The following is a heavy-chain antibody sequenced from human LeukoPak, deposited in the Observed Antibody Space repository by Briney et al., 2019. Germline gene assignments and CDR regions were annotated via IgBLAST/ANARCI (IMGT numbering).Heavy chain of an antibody. V-gene: IGHV4-39*07. CDR2: INHSGST. CDR1: GVSISSSDFY. J-gene: IGHJ3*02. CDR3: VRGRDHPDI. Sequence: SETQSLTCSVSGVSISSSDFYWGWIRQTPGKGLEWIGEINHSGSTNYNPSLKSRVTISVDTSKDQFSLKLTSMTAADTAVYYCVRGRDHPDIWGQGTMVTVSS.